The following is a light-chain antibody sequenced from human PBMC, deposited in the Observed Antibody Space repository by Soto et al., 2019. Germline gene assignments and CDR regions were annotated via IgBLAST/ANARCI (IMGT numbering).Light chain of an antibody. Sequence: DIQMTQSPSTLSGSVGDRVSITCLASQTISSWLAWYQQKPGKAPKLLIYAASSLQSGVPSRFSGSGSGTEFTLTISNLQPDDFATYYCQQYDSILGTFGPGTKVDIK. CDR2: AAS. J-gene: IGKJ1*01. V-gene: IGKV1-5*01. CDR1: QTISSW. CDR3: QQYDSILGT.